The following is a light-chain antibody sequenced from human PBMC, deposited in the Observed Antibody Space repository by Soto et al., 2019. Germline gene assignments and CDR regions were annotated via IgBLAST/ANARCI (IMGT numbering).Light chain of an antibody. CDR3: QQYSSYPLT. CDR2: AVS. Sequence: DILMTQSPSSLSASVGDRVTIFCRSSQGIRNYFAWFQQKPGKAPKSLIYAVSSLESGVPSKFSGSGSGTDFTLTISRVQPEDFATYYCQQYSSYPLTFGQGTRLEIK. J-gene: IGKJ5*01. V-gene: IGKV1-16*02. CDR1: QGIRNY.